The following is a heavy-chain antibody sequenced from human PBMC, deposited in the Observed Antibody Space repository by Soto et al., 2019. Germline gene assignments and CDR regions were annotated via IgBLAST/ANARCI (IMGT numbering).Heavy chain of an antibody. Sequence: VQLQESDAGLVKASQTLSLTCTVSGGSVSSGAYYWTWIRQRPGKGLEWIGYIYYSGSTYYSPSLKSRLSIPLDTSKNQFSLRLSSVTAADTAMYYCARARLRAVYAFDIWGQGTMVTVSS. CDR3: ARARLRAVYAFDI. V-gene: IGHV4-31*03. CDR2: IYYSGST. CDR1: GGSVSSGAYY. J-gene: IGHJ3*02. D-gene: IGHD5-12*01.